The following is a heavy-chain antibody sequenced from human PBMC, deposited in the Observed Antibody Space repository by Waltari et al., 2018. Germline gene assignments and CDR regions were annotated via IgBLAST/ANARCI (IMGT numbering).Heavy chain of an antibody. J-gene: IGHJ4*02. CDR1: GGTFSSYA. V-gene: IGHV1-69*14. Sequence: QVQLVQSGAEVKKPGSSVKVSCKASGGTFSSYAISWVRQAPGQGLEWMGGIIPIFGTANYAQKFQGRVTITADKSTSTAYMELSSLRSEDTAVYYCARDLRNMVRGVDAYYFDYWGQGTLVTVSS. CDR2: IIPIFGTA. CDR3: ARDLRNMVRGVDAYYFDY. D-gene: IGHD3-10*01.